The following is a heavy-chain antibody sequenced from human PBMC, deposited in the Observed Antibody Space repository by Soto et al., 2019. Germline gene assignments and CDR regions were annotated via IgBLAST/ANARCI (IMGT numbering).Heavy chain of an antibody. CDR2: IYYSGST. V-gene: IGHV4-59*01. J-gene: IGHJ3*02. CDR3: ARDGDGYNYDAFDI. CDR1: GGSISSYY. Sequence: PSETLSLTCTASGGSISSYYWSWIRQPPGKGLEWIGYIYYSGSTNYNPSLKSRVTISVDTSKNQFSLKLSSVTAADTAVYYCARDGDGYNYDAFDIWGQGTMVTVSS. D-gene: IGHD5-12*01.